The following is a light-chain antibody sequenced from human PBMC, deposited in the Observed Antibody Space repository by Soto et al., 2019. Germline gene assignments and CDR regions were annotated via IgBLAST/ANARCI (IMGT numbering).Light chain of an antibody. CDR3: SSYKTGSTVV. Sequence: QSVLTLPASVSGSPGQSITISCTGTSSDIGYYNYVSWYQQYPGKAPKLIIYEVSNRPSGVSNRFSGSKSANTASLTISGLQAEDEADYHCSSYKTGSTVVFGTGTKLTVL. J-gene: IGLJ1*01. CDR2: EVS. CDR1: SSDIGYYNY. V-gene: IGLV2-14*01.